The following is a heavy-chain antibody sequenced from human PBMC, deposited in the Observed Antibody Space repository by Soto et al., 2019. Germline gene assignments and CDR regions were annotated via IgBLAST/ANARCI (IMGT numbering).Heavy chain of an antibody. CDR1: GGSISSGSNY. J-gene: IGHJ4*02. D-gene: IGHD3-3*01. CDR3: ARDRGLDGVDY. CDR2: VYDSEYT. V-gene: IGHV4-31*03. Sequence: QVQLQESGPGLVKPSQTLSLTCSVSGGSISSGSNYWSWIRQHPGKGLEWIGYVYDSEYTYYNPSLKSRSTISVDTSKNQFSLKLGSVTAADTAVYYCARDRGLDGVDYWGQGTLVTVSS.